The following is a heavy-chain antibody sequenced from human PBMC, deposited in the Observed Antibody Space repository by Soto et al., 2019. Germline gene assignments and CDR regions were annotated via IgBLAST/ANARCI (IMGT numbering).Heavy chain of an antibody. V-gene: IGHV1-18*01. CDR1: GYTFTNYG. D-gene: IGHD3-16*01. CDR3: ARDYDRWGEDWFDP. Sequence: QVQLVQSGAEMKKPGASVKVSCKASGYTFTNYGISWVRQATGQGLEWMGWISDFEGHVNYAQKFQGRVTLTIDTSTSTAYMELRRLTSDAAAIYYGARDYDRWGEDWFDPWGQGTLVTVSS. CDR2: ISDFEGHV. J-gene: IGHJ5*02.